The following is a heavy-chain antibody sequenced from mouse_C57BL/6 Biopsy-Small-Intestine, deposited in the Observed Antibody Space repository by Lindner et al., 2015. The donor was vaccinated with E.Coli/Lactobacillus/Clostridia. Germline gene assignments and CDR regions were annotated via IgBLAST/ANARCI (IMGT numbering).Heavy chain of an antibody. CDR2: ISSGSSTI. D-gene: IGHD1-1*01. V-gene: IGHV5-17*01. Sequence: VQLQEVSGGGLVKPGGSLKLSCAASGFTFSDYGMHWVRQAPEKGLEWVAYISSGSSTIYYADTVKGRFTISRDNAKNTLFLQMTSLRSEDTAMYYCARPYYYYFDYWGQGTTLTVSS. J-gene: IGHJ2*01. CDR3: ARPYYYYFDY. CDR1: GFTFSDYG.